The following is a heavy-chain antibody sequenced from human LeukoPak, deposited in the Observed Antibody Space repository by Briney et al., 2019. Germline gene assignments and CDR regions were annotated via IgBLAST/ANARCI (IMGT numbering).Heavy chain of an antibody. D-gene: IGHD2-2*01. CDR1: GFTFSSYG. V-gene: IGHV3-30*18. J-gene: IGHJ6*02. CDR3: AKDLVVVPAAFYYYYGMDV. Sequence: GGSLRLSCAASGFTFSSYGMHWVRQAPGKGLEWVAVISYDGSNKYYADSVKGRFTISRDNSKNTLYLQMNSLRAEDTAVYYCAKDLVVVPAAFYYYYGMDVWGQGTTVTVSS. CDR2: ISYDGSNK.